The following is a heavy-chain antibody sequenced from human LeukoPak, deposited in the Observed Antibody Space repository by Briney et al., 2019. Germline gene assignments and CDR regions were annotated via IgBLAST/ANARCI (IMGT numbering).Heavy chain of an antibody. D-gene: IGHD3-22*01. J-gene: IGHJ4*02. CDR1: GFTFSIYG. V-gene: IGHV3-30*18. Sequence: GGSLRLSCAASGFTFSIYGMHWVRQAPGKGLEWVAVVSYDGTTKYYADSVKGRFTISRDNSKNTLYLQMNSLRAEDTAVYYCAKDQKYYYDISGPRGGYYFDYWGQGTLVTVSS. CDR3: AKDQKYYYDISGPRGGYYFDY. CDR2: VSYDGTTK.